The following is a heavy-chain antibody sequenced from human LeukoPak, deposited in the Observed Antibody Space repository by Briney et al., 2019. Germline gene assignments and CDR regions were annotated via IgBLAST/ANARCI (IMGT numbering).Heavy chain of an antibody. CDR1: EFPFSSYP. Sequence: GGSLRLSCAASEFPFSSYPMTWVRQAPGKGLDWFPAISGSGGSTYYADSVKGRFTISRDNSKNTLYLQMNSLRAEDTAVYYCAKDCDIVATYFDYWGQGTLVTVSS. V-gene: IGHV3-23*01. CDR2: ISGSGGST. CDR3: AKDCDIVATYFDY. D-gene: IGHD5-12*01. J-gene: IGHJ4*02.